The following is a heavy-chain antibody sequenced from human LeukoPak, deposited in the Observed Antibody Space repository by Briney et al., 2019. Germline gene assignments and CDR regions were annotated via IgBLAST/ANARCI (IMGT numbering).Heavy chain of an antibody. J-gene: IGHJ6*02. Sequence: ASVRVSCKVSGYTLTELSMHWVRQAPRKGLEWMGGFDPEDGETIYAQKFQGRVTMTEGTSTDTAYMELSSLRSEDTAVYYCATPYGMDVWGQGTTATVSS. CDR2: FDPEDGET. CDR3: ATPYGMDV. CDR1: GYTLTELS. V-gene: IGHV1-24*01.